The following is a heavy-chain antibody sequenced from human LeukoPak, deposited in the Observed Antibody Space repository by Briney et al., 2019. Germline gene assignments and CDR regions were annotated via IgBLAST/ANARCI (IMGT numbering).Heavy chain of an antibody. CDR2: INPNSGGT. V-gene: IGHV1-2*02. D-gene: IGHD3-10*01. J-gene: IGHJ3*02. CDR1: GYTFTGYY. Sequence: ASVKASCKASGYTFTGYYMHWVRQAPGQGLEWMGWINPNSGGTNYAQKFQGRVTMTRDTSISTAYMELSRLRSDDTAVYYCARGIGLLWFGENRDAFDIWGQGTMVTVSS. CDR3: ARGIGLLWFGENRDAFDI.